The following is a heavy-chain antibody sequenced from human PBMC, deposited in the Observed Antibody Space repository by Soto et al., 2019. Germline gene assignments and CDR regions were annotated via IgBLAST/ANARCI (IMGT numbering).Heavy chain of an antibody. CDR1: GYTFTASY. D-gene: IGHD1-26*01. J-gene: IGHJ3*02. V-gene: IGHV1-46*01. Sequence: QVQLVQSGAEVKKPGASVKVSCKASGYTFTASYMHWVRQAPGQGLEWMGIIDPSGGSTSYSQKFQGRVTMNRDTSTSTVYMELNSLRSEDTAVFYCARDSGHYYRSDAFDKWGQGTMVTVSS. CDR3: ARDSGHYYRSDAFDK. CDR2: IDPSGGST.